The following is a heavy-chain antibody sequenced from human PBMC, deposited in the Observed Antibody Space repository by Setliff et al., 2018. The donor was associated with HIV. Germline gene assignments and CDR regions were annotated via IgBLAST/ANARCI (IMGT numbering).Heavy chain of an antibody. D-gene: IGHD6-6*01. CDR1: GGSISGCYY. CDR3: GRHRVAARPSYFDL. CDR2: TYFRGGT. V-gene: IGHV4-39*01. J-gene: IGHJ4*02. Sequence: PSETLSLTCAVSGGSISGCYYWAWIRQPPGKGLEWIGSTYFRGGTYNNPSLENRFGISIYTSANQISLKLYSVTAVDTAIYYCGRHRVAARPSYFDLWCQGTRVTVSS.